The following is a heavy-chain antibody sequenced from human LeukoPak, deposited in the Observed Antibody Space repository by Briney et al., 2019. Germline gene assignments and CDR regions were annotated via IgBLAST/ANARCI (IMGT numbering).Heavy chain of an antibody. V-gene: IGHV4-38-2*02. CDR2: IYHSGST. Sequence: SETLSLTCTVSGYSISSGYYWGWIRQPPGKGLEWIGSIYHSGSTYYNPSLKSRVTISVDTSKNQFSLKLSSVTAADTAVYYCARGLDYDFWSGPGDWFDPWGQGTLVTVSS. D-gene: IGHD3-3*01. J-gene: IGHJ5*02. CDR3: ARGLDYDFWSGPGDWFDP. CDR1: GYSISSGYY.